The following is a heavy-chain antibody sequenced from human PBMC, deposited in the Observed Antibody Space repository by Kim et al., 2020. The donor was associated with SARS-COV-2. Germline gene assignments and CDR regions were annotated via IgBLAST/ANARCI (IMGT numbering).Heavy chain of an antibody. V-gene: IGHV1-3*01. J-gene: IGHJ3*02. CDR3: ARAGAMFEPNDAFDI. D-gene: IGHD3-10*02. Sequence: QKFQGRVTITRDTSASPAYMELSSLRSEDTAVYYCARAGAMFEPNDAFDIWGQGTMVTVSS.